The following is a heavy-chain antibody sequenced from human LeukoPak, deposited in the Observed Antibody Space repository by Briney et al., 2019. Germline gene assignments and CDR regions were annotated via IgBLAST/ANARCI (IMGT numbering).Heavy chain of an antibody. CDR1: GFTFSDYY. CDR2: ISSSGSTI. Sequence: PGGSLRLSCAASGFTFSDYYMSWIRQAPGKGLEWVSYISSSGSTIYYADSVEGRFTISRDNAKNSLYLQMNSLRAEDTAVYYCARVSHYGGPCMDVWGKGTTVTVSS. D-gene: IGHD4-23*01. CDR3: ARVSHYGGPCMDV. V-gene: IGHV3-11*04. J-gene: IGHJ6*03.